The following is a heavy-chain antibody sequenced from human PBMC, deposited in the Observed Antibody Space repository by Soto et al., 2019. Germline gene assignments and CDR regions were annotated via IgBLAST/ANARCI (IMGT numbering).Heavy chain of an antibody. Sequence: PGGSLRLSCAASGFTFSSYWMNWVRQAPGKGLVWVSLINPDGRTTTYADSVKGRFTISRDNAKNTVYLQMNSLRADDTAVYYCARDLRGSPRYWGQGTLVTVSS. V-gene: IGHV3-74*01. CDR2: INPDGRTT. CDR1: GFTFSSYW. D-gene: IGHD1-26*01. J-gene: IGHJ4*02. CDR3: ARDLRGSPRY.